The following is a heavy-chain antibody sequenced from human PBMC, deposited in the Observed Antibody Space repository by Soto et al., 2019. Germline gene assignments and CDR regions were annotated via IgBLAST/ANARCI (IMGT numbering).Heavy chain of an antibody. Sequence: SETLSLTCTVSGGSISSYYWSWIRQPPGKGLEWIGYIYYSGSTNYNPSLKSRVTISVDTSKNQFSLKLSSVTAADTAVYYCARVQVDIVATDVLFDPWGQGTLVTVSS. CDR1: GGSISSYY. D-gene: IGHD5-12*01. J-gene: IGHJ5*02. CDR3: ARVQVDIVATDVLFDP. CDR2: IYYSGST. V-gene: IGHV4-59*01.